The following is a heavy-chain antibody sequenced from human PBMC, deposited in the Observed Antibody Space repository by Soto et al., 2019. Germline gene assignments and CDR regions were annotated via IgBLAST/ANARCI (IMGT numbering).Heavy chain of an antibody. D-gene: IGHD3-16*01. V-gene: IGHV3-30-3*01. J-gene: IGHJ4*02. CDR3: ARVSYGPPDY. CDR1: GFTFSSYA. Sequence: GGSLRLSFAASGFTFSSYAMHWVRQAPGKGLEWVAVISYDRSNKYYADSVKGRFNISRDNSKNTLYLQMNCLRAEDTAVYYCARVSYGPPDYWGQGTLVTVSS. CDR2: ISYDRSNK.